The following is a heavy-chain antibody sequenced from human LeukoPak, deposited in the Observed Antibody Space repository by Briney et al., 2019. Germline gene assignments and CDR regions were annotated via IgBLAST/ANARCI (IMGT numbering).Heavy chain of an antibody. J-gene: IGHJ5*02. CDR2: IYYSGST. V-gene: IGHV4-31*03. CDR1: GDSISSGGYY. D-gene: IGHD2-21*02. Sequence: PSETLSLTCTVSGDSISSGGYYWRWIRQHPGKGLEWIGYIYYSGSTYYNPSLKSRVTISVDTSKNQFSLKLSSVTAADTAVYYCGRTYMTSARFDPWGQGTLVTVSS. CDR3: GRTYMTSARFDP.